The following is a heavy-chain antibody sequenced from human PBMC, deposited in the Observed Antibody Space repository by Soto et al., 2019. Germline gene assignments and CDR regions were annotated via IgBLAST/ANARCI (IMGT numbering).Heavy chain of an antibody. V-gene: IGHV4-59*01. J-gene: IGHJ6*02. D-gene: IGHD5-18*01. CDR3: ASGGYREYYGMDV. CDR1: GGSISSYY. CDR2: IYYSGST. Sequence: QVQLQESGPGLVKPSETLSLTCTVSGGSISSYYWSWIRQPPGKGLEWIGYIYYSGSTNYNPSLKSRVTISVDTSKNQFSLKLSSVTAADTAVYYCASGGYREYYGMDVWGQGTTVTVSS.